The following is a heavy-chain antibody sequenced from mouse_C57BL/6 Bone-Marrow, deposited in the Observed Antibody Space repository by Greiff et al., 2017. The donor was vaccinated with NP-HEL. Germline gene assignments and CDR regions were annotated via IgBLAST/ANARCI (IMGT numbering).Heavy chain of an antibody. Sequence: EVKLVESGPGLVKPSQSLSLTCSVTGYSITSGYYWNWIRQFPGNKLEWMGYISYDGSNNYNPSLKNRISITRDTSKNQFFLKLNSVTTEDTATYYCARDGYDYAGFAYWGQGTLVTVSA. V-gene: IGHV3-6*01. CDR3: ARDGYDYAGFAY. CDR1: GYSITSGYY. J-gene: IGHJ3*01. CDR2: ISYDGSN. D-gene: IGHD2-4*01.